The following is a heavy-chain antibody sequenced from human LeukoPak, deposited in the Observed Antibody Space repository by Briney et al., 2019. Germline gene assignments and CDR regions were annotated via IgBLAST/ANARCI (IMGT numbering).Heavy chain of an antibody. D-gene: IGHD2-2*01. CDR2: IYYSGST. CDR1: GGSISSYY. CDR3: ARHPYGSTSHLRQDYYYYYGMDV. V-gene: IGHV4-59*08. Sequence: PSETLSLTCTVSGGSISSYYWSWIRQPPGKGLEWIGYIYYSGSTNYNPSLKSRVTISVDTSKNQFSLKLSSVTAADTAVYYCARHPYGSTSHLRQDYYYYYGMDVGGQGTTVTVS. J-gene: IGHJ6*02.